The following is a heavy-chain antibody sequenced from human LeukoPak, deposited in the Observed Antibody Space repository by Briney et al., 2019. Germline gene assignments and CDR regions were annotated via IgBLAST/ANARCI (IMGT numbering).Heavy chain of an antibody. CDR2: INSDGSST. Sequence: GGSLRLSCAASGFTFGSYWMHWVRQAPGKGLVWVSRINSDGSSTSYADSVKGRFTISRDNAKNTLYLQMNSLRAEDTAVYYCVQGLHHHTGSDYWGQGTLVTVSS. J-gene: IGHJ4*02. CDR1: GFTFGSYW. CDR3: VQGLHHHTGSDY. V-gene: IGHV3-74*01. D-gene: IGHD1-14*01.